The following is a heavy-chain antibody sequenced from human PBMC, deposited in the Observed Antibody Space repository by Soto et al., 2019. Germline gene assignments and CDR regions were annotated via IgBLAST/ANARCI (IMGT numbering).Heavy chain of an antibody. CDR2: IYPGDSDT. CDR1: GYSFTSYW. CDR3: ARHGLTYDSSGYYEIDY. D-gene: IGHD3-22*01. V-gene: IGHV5-51*01. J-gene: IGHJ4*02. Sequence: GESLKISCKGPGYSFTSYWIGWVRQMPGKGLEWMGIIYPGDSDTRYSPSFQGQVTISADKSISTAYLQWSSLRASDTAMYYCARHGLTYDSSGYYEIDYWGQGTLVTVSS.